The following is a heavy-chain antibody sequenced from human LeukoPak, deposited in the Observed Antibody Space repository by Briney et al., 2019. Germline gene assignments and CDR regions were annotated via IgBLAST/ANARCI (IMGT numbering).Heavy chain of an antibody. J-gene: IGHJ4*02. CDR3: AANGGPFDF. CDR2: IKQKGSEK. Sequence: PGGSLRLSCAASGFTFRNYWMSWVRQAPGKGLEFVANIKQKGSEKYYLDSVKGRFTISRDNAKNSLYLQMYGLRAEDTAVYYCAANGGPFDFWGQGTLVTVSA. CDR1: GFTFRNYW. D-gene: IGHD4-23*01. V-gene: IGHV3-7*05.